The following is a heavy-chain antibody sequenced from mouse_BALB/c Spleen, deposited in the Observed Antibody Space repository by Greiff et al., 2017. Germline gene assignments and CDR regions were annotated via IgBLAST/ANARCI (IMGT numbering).Heavy chain of an antibody. Sequence: VQLQQSGAELVRSGASVKLSCTASGFNIKDYYMHWVKQRPEQGLEWIGWIDPENGDTEYAPKFQGKATMTADTSSNTAYLQLSSLTSEDTAVYYCNARLENAMDYWGQGTSVTVSS. J-gene: IGHJ4*01. V-gene: IGHV14-4*02. CDR2: IDPENGDT. CDR3: NARLENAMDY. CDR1: GFNIKDYY.